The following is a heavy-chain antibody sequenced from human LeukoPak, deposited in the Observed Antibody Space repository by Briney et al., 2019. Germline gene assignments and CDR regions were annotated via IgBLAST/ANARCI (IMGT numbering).Heavy chain of an antibody. Sequence: GGSLRLSCAASGFTFSHYWMHWVRQAPGKGLVWVSRINGDGSSTTYADSVKGRFTISRDNAKNSLYLQMNSLRAEDTALYYCARGPNTGSYWFDYWGQGTLVTVSS. CDR3: ARGPNTGSYWFDY. CDR1: GFTFSHYW. J-gene: IGHJ4*02. CDR2: INGDGSST. D-gene: IGHD1-26*01. V-gene: IGHV3-74*01.